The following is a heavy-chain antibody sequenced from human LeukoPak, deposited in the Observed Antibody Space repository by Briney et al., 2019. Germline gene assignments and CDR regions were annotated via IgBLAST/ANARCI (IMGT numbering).Heavy chain of an antibody. J-gene: IGHJ4*02. CDR1: GGSISSSTYY. CDR2: IYYSGNT. V-gene: IGHV4-39*07. D-gene: IGHD5-12*01. CDR3: ARLPRGESGHGGY. Sequence: SETLSLTCTVSGGSISSSTYYWGWIRQPPGEGLEWMGIIYYSGNTQYNPSLKSRVTISVDTSKNEFSLKLRSVTAVDTAVYYCARLPRGESGHGGYWGQGTLVTVSS.